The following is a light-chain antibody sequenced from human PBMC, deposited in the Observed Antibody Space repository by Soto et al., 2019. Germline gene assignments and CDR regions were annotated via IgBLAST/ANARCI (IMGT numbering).Light chain of an antibody. J-gene: IGLJ1*01. CDR1: NIGGKN. Sequence: SYELTQPVSMSVALGQRATITCGGNNIGGKNVHWYQQKPGQAPVLVIYRDYNRPSGIPERFSGSHSAHTATLTISRVQHGEEGDYYCQVWQNRGYVLGTETKV. CDR2: RDY. V-gene: IGLV3-9*01. CDR3: QVWQNRGYV.